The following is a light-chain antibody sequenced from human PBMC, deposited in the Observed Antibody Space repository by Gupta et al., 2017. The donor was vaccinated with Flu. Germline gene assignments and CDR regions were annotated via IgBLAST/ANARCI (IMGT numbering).Light chain of an antibody. CDR3: AACENIRNGPV. Sequence: RVTISRSGSTSNIGSNTVSWYRQHPGAAPKLLMYSNDPRRSGVPDRFSGSKSATSASLAINGLQAEDEADYYCAACENIRNGPVFGGGTKLTVL. CDR1: TSNIGSNT. CDR2: SND. V-gene: IGLV1-44*01. J-gene: IGLJ3*02.